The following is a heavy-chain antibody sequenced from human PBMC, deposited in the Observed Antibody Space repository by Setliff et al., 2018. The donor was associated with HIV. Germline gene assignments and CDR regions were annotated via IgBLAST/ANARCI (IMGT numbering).Heavy chain of an antibody. J-gene: IGHJ4*02. CDR2: FYYSGNT. Sequence: LSLTCTVSGGSISSGDDYWSWIRQYPGKGLEWIGSFYYSGNTYYNPSLKSRVTISVDASRNQFSLKMTSVTAADTAIYYCARSSTAGFDFWGQGTLVTVSS. CDR1: GGSISSGDDY. CDR3: ARSSTAGFDF. D-gene: IGHD6-19*01. V-gene: IGHV4-39*07.